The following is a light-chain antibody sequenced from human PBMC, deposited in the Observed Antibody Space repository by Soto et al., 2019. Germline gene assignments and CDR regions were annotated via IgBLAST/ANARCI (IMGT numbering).Light chain of an antibody. J-gene: IGKJ1*01. CDR1: QSVSSSY. CDR2: GAS. CDR3: QQYGRP. V-gene: IGKV3-20*01. Sequence: IVLTQSPGTPSLSPGERATLSCRASQSVSSSYLAWYQQKPGQAPRLLIYGASSRATGIPDRFSGSGSGTDFTLTISRLEPEGYAVYYCQQYGRPFGQGTKVDIK.